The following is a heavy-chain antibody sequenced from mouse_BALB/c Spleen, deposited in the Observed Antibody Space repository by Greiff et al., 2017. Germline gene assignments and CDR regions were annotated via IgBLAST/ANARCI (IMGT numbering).Heavy chain of an antibody. CDR3: ARGGGNYAPIDY. CDR2: ILPGSGST. Sequence: VKLMESGAELMKPGASVKISCKATGYTFSSYWIEWVKQRPGHGLEWIGEILPGSGSTNYNEKFKGKATFTADTSSNTAYMQLSSLTSEDSAVYYCARGGGNYAPIDYWGQGTTLTVSS. CDR1: GYTFSSYW. V-gene: IGHV1-9*01. D-gene: IGHD2-1*01. J-gene: IGHJ2*01.